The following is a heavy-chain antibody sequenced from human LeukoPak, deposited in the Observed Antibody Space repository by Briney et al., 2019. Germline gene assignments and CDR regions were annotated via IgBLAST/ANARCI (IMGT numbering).Heavy chain of an antibody. D-gene: IGHD3-22*01. CDR1: GYTFTSYY. CDR2: INPSGGST. Sequence: GASVKVSCKASGYTFTSYYMHWVRQAPGQGLEWMGIINPSGGSTSYAQKFQGRVTMTTDTSTSTAYMELRSLRSDDTAVYYCARDPSSLASYYYDSSGYDYAFDIWGQGTMVTVSS. V-gene: IGHV1-46*01. CDR3: ARDPSSLASYYYDSSGYDYAFDI. J-gene: IGHJ3*02.